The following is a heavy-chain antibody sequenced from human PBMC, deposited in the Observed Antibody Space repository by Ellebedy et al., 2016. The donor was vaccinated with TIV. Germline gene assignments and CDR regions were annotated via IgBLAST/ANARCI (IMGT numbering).Heavy chain of an antibody. CDR2: IDFSGTGT. CDR1: AFTFSIAG. CDR3: ARDGSEWSRDY. D-gene: IGHD3-3*01. Sequence: GESLRLSXAASAFTFSIAGMTWVRQAPGKGLEWVATIDFSGTGTYYADSVKGRFIISRDNTKNSLFLQMNSLGVEDTAVYYCARDGSEWSRDYWGQGTLVTVSS. V-gene: IGHV3-21*06. J-gene: IGHJ4*02.